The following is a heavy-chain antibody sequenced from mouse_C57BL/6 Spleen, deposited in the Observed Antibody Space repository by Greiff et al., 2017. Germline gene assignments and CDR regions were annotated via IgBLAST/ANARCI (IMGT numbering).Heavy chain of an antibody. CDR3: TREGNPPGAMDY. Sequence: EVKVVESGEGLVKPGGSLKLSCAASGFTFSSYAMSWVRQTPEKRLEWVAYISSGGDYIYYADTVKGRFTISRDNARNTLYLQMSSLKSEDTAMYYGTREGNPPGAMDYWGKGTSVTVSS. CDR2: ISSGGDYI. J-gene: IGHJ4*01. V-gene: IGHV5-9-1*02. D-gene: IGHD2-1*01. CDR1: GFTFSSYA.